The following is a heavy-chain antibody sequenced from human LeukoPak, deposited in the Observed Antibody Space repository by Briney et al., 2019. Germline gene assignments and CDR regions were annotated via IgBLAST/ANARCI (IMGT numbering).Heavy chain of an antibody. J-gene: IGHJ6*03. CDR1: GGTFSSYA. D-gene: IGHD3-10*01. V-gene: IGHV1-69*05. Sequence: SVKVSCKASGGTFSSYAISWVRQAPAQGHEWMGGIIPIFGTANYAQKFQGRVTITTDESTSTAYMELSSLRSEGTAVYYCAVGYMVRGVTPYYGDVWGKGTTVTVSS. CDR3: AVGYMVRGVTPYYGDV. CDR2: IIPIFGTA.